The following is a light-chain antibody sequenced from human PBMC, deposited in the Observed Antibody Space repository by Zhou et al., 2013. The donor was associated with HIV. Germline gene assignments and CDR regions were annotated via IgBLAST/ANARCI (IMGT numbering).Light chain of an antibody. CDR1: QGIRRD. Sequence: AIQMSQSPSSLSASVGDRVTITCRASQGIRRDLGWYQQKPGGAPKLLIYSASTLQGGVSSRFNGSGSGTDFALTISDLQPEDFATYFCLQNYNYPYTFGQGTNLDIK. CDR2: SAS. J-gene: IGKJ2*01. V-gene: IGKV1-6*01. CDR3: LQNYNYPYT.